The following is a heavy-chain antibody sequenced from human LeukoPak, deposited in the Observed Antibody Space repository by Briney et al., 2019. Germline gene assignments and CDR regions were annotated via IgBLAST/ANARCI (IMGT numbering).Heavy chain of an antibody. CDR3: ARDRSYGDYVGDY. CDR2: ISSSSSYI. Sequence: PGGSLRLSCAASGFTFSSYSMNWVRQAPGKGLEWVSSISSSSSYIYYADSVKGRFTISRDNAKNSLYLQMNSLRAEDTAVYYCARDRSYGDYVGDYWGQGTLVTVSS. V-gene: IGHV3-21*01. CDR1: GFTFSSYS. D-gene: IGHD4-17*01. J-gene: IGHJ4*02.